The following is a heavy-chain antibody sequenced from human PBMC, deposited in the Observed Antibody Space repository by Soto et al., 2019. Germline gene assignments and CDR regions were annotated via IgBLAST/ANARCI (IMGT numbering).Heavy chain of an antibody. Sequence: GGSLRLSCTASEFSFGDYWMHWVRQAPGKGLVWVSRINIDGSSTDYADSVKSRFTISRDNAKNTLYLQMNSLRAEDTAVYYCARGNIAVAVRGLFDYWGQGTLVTVSS. CDR2: INIDGSST. J-gene: IGHJ4*02. D-gene: IGHD6-19*01. CDR1: EFSFGDYW. CDR3: ARGNIAVAVRGLFDY. V-gene: IGHV3-74*01.